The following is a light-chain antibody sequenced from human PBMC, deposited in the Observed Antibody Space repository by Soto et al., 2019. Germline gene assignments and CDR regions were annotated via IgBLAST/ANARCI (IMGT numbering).Light chain of an antibody. CDR1: QSVSSN. CDR3: QQYNNWPYT. V-gene: IGKV3-15*01. Sequence: EIVMTQSPATLSVSPGERAALSCRASQSVSSNFAWYQQKPGQAPRLLIYGASTRATGIPARFSGSGSGTEFILTIRGLQSGDFAVYYCQQYNNWPYTFGQGTKLEIK. CDR2: GAS. J-gene: IGKJ2*01.